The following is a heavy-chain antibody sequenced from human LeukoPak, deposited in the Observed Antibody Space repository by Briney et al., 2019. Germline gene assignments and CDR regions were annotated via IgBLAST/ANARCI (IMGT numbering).Heavy chain of an antibody. CDR3: AKGSGSGWYGWFAP. V-gene: IGHV3-23*01. Sequence: PGESLRLSCAASGFSFNHYAMYWVRQAPGKGLECVSSIDATGAATYYADSVNGRFTISRDNSKNTFYLQMDSLRADDTAVYSCAKGSGSGWYGWFAPWGQGTLLTVSS. J-gene: IGHJ5*02. CDR1: GFSFNHYA. CDR2: IDATGAAT. D-gene: IGHD6-19*01.